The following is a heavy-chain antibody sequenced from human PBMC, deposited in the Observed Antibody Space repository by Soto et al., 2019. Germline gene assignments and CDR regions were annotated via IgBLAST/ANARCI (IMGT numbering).Heavy chain of an antibody. CDR2: IYDSGSP. CDR3: ARGVGSSPPRY. V-gene: IGHV4-59*01. J-gene: IGHJ4*02. D-gene: IGHD1-26*01. CDR1: GGSISVYY. Sequence: PSDTLSLTSTISGGSISVYYWSWIRQPPGQALEWIGYIYDSGSPYYNPSLRSRVIISADTSKNQISLKLTSATAADTAVYYCARGVGSSPPRYWGRGTLVTVSS.